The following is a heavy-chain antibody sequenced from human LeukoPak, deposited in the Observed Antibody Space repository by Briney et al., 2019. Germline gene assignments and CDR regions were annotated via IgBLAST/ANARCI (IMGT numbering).Heavy chain of an antibody. D-gene: IGHD6-13*01. Sequence: SETLSLTCTVSGGSISSSSYYWGWIRQPPGKGLEWIGSIYYSGSTYYNPPLKSRVTISVDTSKNQFSLKLSSVTAADTAVYYCARGIAAAGTWGQGTLVTVSS. CDR2: IYYSGST. CDR1: GGSISSSSYY. CDR3: ARGIAAAGT. J-gene: IGHJ5*02. V-gene: IGHV4-39*07.